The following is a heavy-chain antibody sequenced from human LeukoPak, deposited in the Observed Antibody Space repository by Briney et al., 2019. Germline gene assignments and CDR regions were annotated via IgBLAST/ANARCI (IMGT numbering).Heavy chain of an antibody. CDR1: GFTFSDFY. Sequence: GGSLRLSCAASGFTFSDFYMTWIRQAPGKGLEWVSYIIPSGTTTYYADSVKGRFTISRDNAKNSLYLQMNSLRAEDTAVYYCASDIVAPGLHFEYWAQETLATVSS. D-gene: IGHD3-22*01. CDR3: ASDIVAPGLHFEY. CDR2: IIPSGTTT. J-gene: IGHJ4*02. V-gene: IGHV3-11*01.